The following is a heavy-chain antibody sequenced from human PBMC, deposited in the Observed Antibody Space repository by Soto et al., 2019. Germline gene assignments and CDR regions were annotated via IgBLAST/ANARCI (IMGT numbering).Heavy chain of an antibody. D-gene: IGHD5-18*01. V-gene: IGHV3-23*01. CDR3: AKESYGHDY. CDR2: ISGSGGST. J-gene: IGHJ4*02. CDR1: GFPFSIYA. Sequence: GGSLRLSCVASGFPFSIYAMSLVRQAPGKGLEWVSAISGSGGSTYYADSVKGRFTISRDNSKNTLYLQMNSLRDEDTAVYYCAKESYGHDYWGQGILVTVSS.